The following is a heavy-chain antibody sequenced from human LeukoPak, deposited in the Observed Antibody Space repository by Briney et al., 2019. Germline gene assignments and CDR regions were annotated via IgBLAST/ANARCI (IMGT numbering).Heavy chain of an antibody. CDR3: AGPLFLIVGAYFDY. D-gene: IGHD1-26*01. CDR1: GFTFSSYA. V-gene: IGHV3-30-3*01. Sequence: GGSLRLSCAASGFTFSSYATPWVRQAPGKGLEWVAVISYDGSNKYYADSVKGRFTISRDNSKNTLYLQMNSLRAEDTAVYYCAGPLFLIVGAYFDYWGQGTLVTVSS. CDR2: ISYDGSNK. J-gene: IGHJ4*02.